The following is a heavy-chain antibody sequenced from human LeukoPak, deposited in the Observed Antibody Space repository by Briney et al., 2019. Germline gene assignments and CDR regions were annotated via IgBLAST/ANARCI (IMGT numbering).Heavy chain of an antibody. Sequence: SQTLSLTCAISGDSVSSNTAAWNWISQSPSRGLECLGRTCYRSTLLYDYALSLKSRININPDTSKNQFSMHLNSVTPEDTAVYYCVRDGEGGLDYFDYWGRGTLVTVSS. CDR1: GDSVSSNTAA. D-gene: IGHD3-16*01. CDR2: TCYRSTLLY. CDR3: VRDGEGGLDYFDY. J-gene: IGHJ4*02. V-gene: IGHV6-1*01.